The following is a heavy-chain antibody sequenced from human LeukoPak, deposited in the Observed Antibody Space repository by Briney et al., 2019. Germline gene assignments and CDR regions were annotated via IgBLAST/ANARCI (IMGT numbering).Heavy chain of an antibody. D-gene: IGHD2-15*01. CDR1: GVSVSDGRYY. CDR3: ATPYCSGISCLDVFNM. J-gene: IGHJ3*02. V-gene: IGHV4-31*03. CDR2: KYYSGSA. Sequence: PSQTLSLTCNVSGVSVSDGRYYWTWIRQLPGKGLEWIGCKYYSGSAKYNPSLRGRLTISIDTSKNQFSLQLSSVTAADTATYYCATPYCSGISCLDVFNMWGQGTRVTVSS.